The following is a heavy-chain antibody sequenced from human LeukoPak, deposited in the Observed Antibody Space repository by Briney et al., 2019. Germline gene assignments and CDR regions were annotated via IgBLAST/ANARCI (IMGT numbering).Heavy chain of an antibody. V-gene: IGHV3-48*01. J-gene: IGHJ6*03. CDR2: ISSSSSTI. D-gene: IGHD4-17*01. CDR3: AKEGNTVTKKYLYYMDV. CDR1: GFTFSSYS. Sequence: GGSLRLSCAASGFTFSSYSMNWVRQAPGKGLEWVSYISSSSSTIYYADSVKGRFTISRDNAKNSLYLQMNSLRAEDTAVYYCAKEGNTVTKKYLYYMDVWGKGTTVTISS.